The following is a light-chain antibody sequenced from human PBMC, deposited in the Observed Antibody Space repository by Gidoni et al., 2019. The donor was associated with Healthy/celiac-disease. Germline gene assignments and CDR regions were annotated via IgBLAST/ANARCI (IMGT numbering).Light chain of an antibody. CDR2: GAS. Sequence: EILFTQSPGTLSLSPGERATLSCRASQSVSSSYLAWYQQKPGQAPRLLIYGASSRATGSPDRFSGSGSGTDFALTISRLEPEDFAVDYCQQYGSSPQLTFGGGTKVEIK. CDR3: QQYGSSPQLT. J-gene: IGKJ4*01. CDR1: QSVSSSY. V-gene: IGKV3-20*01.